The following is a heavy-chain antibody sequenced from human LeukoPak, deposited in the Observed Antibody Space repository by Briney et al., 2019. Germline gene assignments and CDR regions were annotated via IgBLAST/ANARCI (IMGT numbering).Heavy chain of an antibody. J-gene: IGHJ5*02. CDR3: ATLLVGQFDP. CDR1: GFSFSDYN. V-gene: IGHV3-30-3*01. CDR2: ISYDGSNK. D-gene: IGHD3-9*01. Sequence: GGSLRLSCAASGFSFSDYNMHWVRQASGKGLEWVAVISYDGSNKYYADSVKGRFTISRDNSKNTLYLQMNSLKAEDTAVYYCATLLVGQFDPWGQGTLVTVSS.